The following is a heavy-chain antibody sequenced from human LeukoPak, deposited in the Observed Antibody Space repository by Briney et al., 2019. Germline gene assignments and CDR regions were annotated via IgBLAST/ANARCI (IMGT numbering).Heavy chain of an antibody. CDR1: GGSISSSSYY. J-gene: IGHJ4*02. CDR3: ARHGCSSNICHFDY. Sequence: SETLSLTCTVSGGSISSSSYYSGWIRHPPGKGLEWIGSIFYSGSTSYHPSLRVRVTLSVTTSKTNFPLKLASVTATDTAVYYCARHGCSSNICHFDYWGQGTLVTVSS. D-gene: IGHD2-2*01. V-gene: IGHV4-39*01. CDR2: IFYSGST.